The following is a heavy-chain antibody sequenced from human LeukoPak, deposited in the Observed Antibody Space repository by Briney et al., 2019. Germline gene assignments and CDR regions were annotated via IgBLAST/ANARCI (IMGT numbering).Heavy chain of an antibody. CDR2: ISHSGST. D-gene: IGHD6-19*01. V-gene: IGHV4-59*01. CDR3: AKSGWLRRAFFQD. CDR1: GDSINTYF. J-gene: IGHJ1*01. Sequence: PSETLSLTCNVSGDSINTYFWNWILQPPGKGLLWLGYISHSGSTNYNPSLKSRLTMSVDMSKNQFSLRLTSATAADTAVYFRAKSGWLRRAFFQDWGQGILVTVSS.